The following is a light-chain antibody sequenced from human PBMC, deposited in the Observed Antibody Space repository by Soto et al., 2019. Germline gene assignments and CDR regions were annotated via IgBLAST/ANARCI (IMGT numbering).Light chain of an antibody. Sequence: DIQMTQSPSSLSASVGDRVTITCRASQDIKNYLNWYQQKPGTAPNLLIYAASSLQVGFPSRFSGSGSGTDFTLTITSLQPEDSATYYCQKSFSAPRTFGGGTKVEIK. V-gene: IGKV1-39*01. J-gene: IGKJ4*02. CDR3: QKSFSAPRT. CDR1: QDIKNY. CDR2: AAS.